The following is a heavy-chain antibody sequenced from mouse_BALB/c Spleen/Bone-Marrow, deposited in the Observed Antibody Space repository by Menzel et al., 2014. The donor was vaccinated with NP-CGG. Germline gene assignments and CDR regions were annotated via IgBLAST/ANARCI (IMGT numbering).Heavy chain of an antibody. CDR1: GFTFSNYG. D-gene: IGHD2-13*01. J-gene: IGHJ3*01. CDR3: ARGLYYVAYGPGFAY. Sequence: EVLLVESGGGLVQPGGSLKLSCAASGFTFSNYGMSWVRQTPDKRLDLVATINSNGGTTYYPDSVKGRFTISRDNAKNTLYLQMSSLKSEDTAVYFCARGLYYVAYGPGFAYWGQGTLVTVSA. V-gene: IGHV5-6-3*01. CDR2: INSNGGTT.